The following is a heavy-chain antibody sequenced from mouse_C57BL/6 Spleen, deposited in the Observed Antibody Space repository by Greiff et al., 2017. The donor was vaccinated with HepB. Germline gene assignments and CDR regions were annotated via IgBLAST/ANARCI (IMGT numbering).Heavy chain of an antibody. Sequence: VQLQQPGAELVRPGSSVKLSCKASGYTFTSYWMHWVKQRPIQGLEWIGNIDPSDSETNYNQKFKDKATLTVDKSSSTAYMQLSSLTSEDSAVYYCARGGVRDAMDYWGQGTSVTVSS. D-gene: IGHD2-1*01. CDR1: GYTFTSYW. J-gene: IGHJ4*01. CDR2: IDPSDSET. V-gene: IGHV1-52*01. CDR3: ARGGVRDAMDY.